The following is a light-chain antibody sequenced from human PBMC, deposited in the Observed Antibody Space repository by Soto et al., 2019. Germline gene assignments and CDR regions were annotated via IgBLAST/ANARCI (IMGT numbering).Light chain of an antibody. CDR2: DAS. Sequence: EIVLTPSPATLSLSPGERATLSCRASQSVSSYLAWYQQKSGQAPRLLIYDASNKATGIPARCIGSGSGTDITLTISSLEPEDFAVYYCQQHSNWSYTCGQGTKLESK. CDR3: QQHSNWSYT. CDR1: QSVSSY. V-gene: IGKV3-11*01. J-gene: IGKJ2*01.